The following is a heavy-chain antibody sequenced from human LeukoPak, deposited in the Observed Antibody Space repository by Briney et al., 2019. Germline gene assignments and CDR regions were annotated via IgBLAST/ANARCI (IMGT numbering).Heavy chain of an antibody. CDR1: GGSISSSSYY. CDR3: ASLGISFWSGYYTYKGSYYFDY. D-gene: IGHD3-3*01. V-gene: IGHV4-39*01. Sequence: SETLSLTCTVSGGSISSSSYYWGWLRQPPGKGLEWIGSIYYSGSTYYNPSLKSRVTISVDTSKNQFSLKLSSVAAADTAVYYCASLGISFWSGYYTYKGSYYFDYWGQGTLVTVSS. J-gene: IGHJ4*02. CDR2: IYYSGST.